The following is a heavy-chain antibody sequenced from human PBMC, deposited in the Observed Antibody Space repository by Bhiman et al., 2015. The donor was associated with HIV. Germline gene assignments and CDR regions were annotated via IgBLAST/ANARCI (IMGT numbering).Heavy chain of an antibody. CDR2: VSSSGGRK. CDR3: AREPEYCAGDDCYQLRHFDL. J-gene: IGHJ2*01. D-gene: IGHD2-21*01. Sequence: EVQLVESGGGLVKPGGSLRLSCVVSGITFSSYSMNWVRQAPGKGLEWVSGVSSSGGRKDYSASVKGRFTISRDNAKNSLYLQMNGLKVEDTAVYYCAREPEYCAGDDCYQLRHFDLWGRGTLVTVS. CDR1: GITFSSYS. V-gene: IGHV3-21*02.